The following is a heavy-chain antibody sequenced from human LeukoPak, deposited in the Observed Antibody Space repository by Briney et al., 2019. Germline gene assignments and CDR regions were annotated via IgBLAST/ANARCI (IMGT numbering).Heavy chain of an antibody. CDR2: IYTSGST. CDR3: ARERVVRGVITIDY. D-gene: IGHD3-10*01. Sequence: SETLSLTCTVPGGSISSGSYYWSWIRQPAGKGLEWIGRIYTSGSTNYNPSLKSRVTISVDTSKNQFSLKLSSVTAADTAVYYCARERVVRGVITIDYWGQGTLVTVSS. V-gene: IGHV4-61*02. J-gene: IGHJ4*02. CDR1: GGSISSGSYY.